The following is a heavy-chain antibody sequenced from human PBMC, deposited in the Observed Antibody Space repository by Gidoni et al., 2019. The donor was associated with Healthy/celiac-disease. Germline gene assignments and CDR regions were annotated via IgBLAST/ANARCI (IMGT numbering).Heavy chain of an antibody. Sequence: QVQLVQSGAEVKKPGSSVKVSCKASGGTFSSYAISWVRQAPGQGLEWMGGIIPIFGTANYAQKFQGRVTITADESTSTAYMELSSLRSEDTAVYYCATPVTYSSSWYWGPLDYWGQGTLVTVSS. CDR1: GGTFSSYA. J-gene: IGHJ4*02. CDR3: ATPVTYSSSWYWGPLDY. V-gene: IGHV1-69*01. CDR2: IIPIFGTA. D-gene: IGHD6-13*01.